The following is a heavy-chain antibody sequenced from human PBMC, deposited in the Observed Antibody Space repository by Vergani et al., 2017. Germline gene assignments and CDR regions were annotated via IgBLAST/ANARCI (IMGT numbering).Heavy chain of an antibody. CDR2: INPNSGGT. J-gene: IGHJ3*02. V-gene: IGHV1-2*02. CDR1: GYTFTGYY. Sequence: QVQLVQSGAEVKKPGASVKVSCKASGYTFTGYYMHWVRQAPGQGLEWMGWINPNSGGTNYAQKFQGRVTMTRDTSISTAYMELSRLRSDDTAVYYCARLNYYDSSGYSAFDIWGQGTMVTVSS. CDR3: ARLNYYDSSGYSAFDI. D-gene: IGHD3-22*01.